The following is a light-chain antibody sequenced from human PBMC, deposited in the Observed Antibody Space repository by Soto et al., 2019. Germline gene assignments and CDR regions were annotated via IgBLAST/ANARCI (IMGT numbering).Light chain of an antibody. CDR2: DAS. CDR1: SSDVGGYNY. V-gene: IGLV2-8*01. CDR3: SSYAGTHIV. Sequence: QSVLTQPPSPSGSPGQSVTISCTGTSSDVGGYNYVSWYQQHPGKAPKLMIYDASKRPSGVPDRFSGSKSGNTASLTVSGLQAEDEADYYCSSYAGTHIVFGTGTKVTVL. J-gene: IGLJ1*01.